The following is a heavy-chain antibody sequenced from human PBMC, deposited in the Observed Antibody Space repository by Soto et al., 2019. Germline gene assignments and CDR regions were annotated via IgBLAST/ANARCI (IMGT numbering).Heavy chain of an antibody. CDR1: GFTFTASA. CDR2: IVIGSGKT. CDR3: ARAVAVPADFDY. J-gene: IGHJ4*02. V-gene: IGHV1-58*01. Sequence: SVKVSCKASGFTFTASAVQWVRQARGQNLEWIGWIVIGSGKTSYAENFRERVTITRDTSTSTAYMELTGLRSEDTAVYYCARAVAVPADFDYWGQGTLVTVSS. D-gene: IGHD6-19*01.